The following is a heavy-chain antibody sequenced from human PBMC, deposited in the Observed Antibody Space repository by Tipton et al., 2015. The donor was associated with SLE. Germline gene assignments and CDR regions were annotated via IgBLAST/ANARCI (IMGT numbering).Heavy chain of an antibody. J-gene: IGHJ3*02. V-gene: IGHV4-34*01. CDR2: IYYSGST. CDR1: GGSFSGYY. CDR3: ASLGATEAFDI. D-gene: IGHD1-26*01. Sequence: TLSLTCAVYGGSFSGYYWSWIRQPPGKGLEWIGSIYYSGSTYYNPSLKSRVTISVDTSKNQFSLKLSSVTAADTAVYYCASLGATEAFDIWGQGTMVTVSS.